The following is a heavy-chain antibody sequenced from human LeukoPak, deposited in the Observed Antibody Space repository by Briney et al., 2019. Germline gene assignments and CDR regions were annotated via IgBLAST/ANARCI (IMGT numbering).Heavy chain of an antibody. Sequence: PSETLSLTCAVSGDSITNYYWSWIPQPPGEALEWIGYSHYTGKTFYNPSLKSRVTMSVDTSKSQFSLRLTSVTAADTAVYYCARRGNFDCWGQGTRVTVSS. V-gene: IGHV4-59*08. CDR3: ARRGNFDC. CDR2: SHYTGKT. J-gene: IGHJ4*02. CDR1: GDSITNYY. D-gene: IGHD6-13*01.